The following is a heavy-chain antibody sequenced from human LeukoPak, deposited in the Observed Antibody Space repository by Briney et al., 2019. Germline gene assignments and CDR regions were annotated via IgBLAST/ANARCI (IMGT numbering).Heavy chain of an antibody. CDR1: GGSISSYS. CDR2: IYHSGST. Sequence: SETLSLTCTVSGGSISSYSWSWIRQPPGKGLEWIGYIYHSGSTYYNPSLKSRVTISVDRSKNQFSLKLSSVTAADTAAYYCARGTGYEVNYWGQGTLVTVSS. D-gene: IGHD1-1*01. V-gene: IGHV4-30-2*01. J-gene: IGHJ4*02. CDR3: ARGTGYEVNY.